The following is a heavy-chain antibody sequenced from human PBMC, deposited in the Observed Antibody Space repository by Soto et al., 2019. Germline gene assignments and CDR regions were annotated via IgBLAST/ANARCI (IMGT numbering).Heavy chain of an antibody. CDR3: ARAAPSRSPFRWFDP. V-gene: IGHV4-31*03. D-gene: IGHD6-13*01. CDR1: GGSISSGGYY. Sequence: QVQLQESGPGLVKPSQTLSLTCTVSGGSISSGGYYWSWIRQHPGKGLEWIGYIYYSGSTYYNPDLKSRITIYVDTSKTRCSMKLSSVTAADTDVYYCARAAPSRSPFRWFDPWGQGTLVTVSS. CDR2: IYYSGST. J-gene: IGHJ5*02.